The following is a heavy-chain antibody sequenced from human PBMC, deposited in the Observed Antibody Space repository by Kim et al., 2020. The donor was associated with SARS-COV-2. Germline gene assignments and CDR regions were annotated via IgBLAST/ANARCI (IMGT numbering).Heavy chain of an antibody. CDR1: GESFSGYY. D-gene: IGHD3-10*01. Sequence: SETLSLTCAVYGESFSGYYWSWIRQSPGKGLEWIGEIHHSGSTNYNPSLKSRVTISLDMSKNQFSLKLRSVTAADTSVYYCARGGSSEIDYWGQGTLVTVSS. V-gene: IGHV4-34*01. CDR2: IHHSGST. CDR3: ARGGSSEIDY. J-gene: IGHJ4*02.